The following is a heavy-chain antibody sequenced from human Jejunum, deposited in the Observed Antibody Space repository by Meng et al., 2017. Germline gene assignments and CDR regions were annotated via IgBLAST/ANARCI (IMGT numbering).Heavy chain of an antibody. V-gene: IGHV4-38-2*02. CDR1: GYSISSGYY. CDR3: AGGWGGIYRFDY. CDR2: IFHSGST. D-gene: IGHD1-26*01. J-gene: IGHJ4*02. Sequence: SETLSLTCTVSGYSISSGYYWGWIRQHPGKGLEWIGSIFHSGSTYYNPSLKSRVTISLDTSKNHFSLKLTSVTAADTAVYYCAGGWGGIYRFDYWGQGEPVTGAS.